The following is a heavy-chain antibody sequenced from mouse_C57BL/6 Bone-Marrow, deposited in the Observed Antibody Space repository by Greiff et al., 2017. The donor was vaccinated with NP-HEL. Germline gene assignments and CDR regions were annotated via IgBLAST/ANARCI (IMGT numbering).Heavy chain of an antibody. CDR2: IWSGGST. Sequence: VQLVESGPGLVQPSQSLSITCTVSGFSLTSYGVHWVRQSPGKGLEWLGVIWSGGSTDYNAAFISRLSISQDNSTSQVFFKMNSLQADDTAIYYWARPGGDYYGRGVAYWGQGTLVTVSA. V-gene: IGHV2-2*01. CDR3: ARPGGDYYGRGVAY. D-gene: IGHD1-1*01. J-gene: IGHJ3*01. CDR1: GFSLTSYG.